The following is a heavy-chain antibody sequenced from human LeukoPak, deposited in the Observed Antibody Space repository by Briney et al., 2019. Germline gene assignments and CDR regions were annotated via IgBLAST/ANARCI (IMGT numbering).Heavy chain of an antibody. CDR1: GGTFSSYA. D-gene: IGHD3-3*01. V-gene: IGHV1-69*01. Sequence: ASVKVSCKASGGTFSSYAISWVRQAPGQGLEWMGGIIPIFGTANYAQKFQGRVTITADESTSTAYMELSSLRSEDTAVYYCASVLRFLENPGRFDYWGQGTLVTVSS. CDR3: ASVLRFLENPGRFDY. CDR2: IIPIFGTA. J-gene: IGHJ4*02.